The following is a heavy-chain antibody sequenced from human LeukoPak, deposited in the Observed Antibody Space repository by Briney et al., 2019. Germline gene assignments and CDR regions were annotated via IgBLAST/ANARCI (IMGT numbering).Heavy chain of an antibody. CDR2: INHSGST. J-gene: IGHJ3*02. CDR1: GGSFSGYY. Sequence: SETLSLTCAVYGGSFSGYYWSWIRQPPGKGLEWIGEINHSGSTNYNPSLKSRVIISVDTSKNQFSLKLSSVTAADTAVYYCAGRLLPWFGESAFYIWGPGTMVTVSS. D-gene: IGHD3-10*01. V-gene: IGHV4-34*01. CDR3: AGRLLPWFGESAFYI.